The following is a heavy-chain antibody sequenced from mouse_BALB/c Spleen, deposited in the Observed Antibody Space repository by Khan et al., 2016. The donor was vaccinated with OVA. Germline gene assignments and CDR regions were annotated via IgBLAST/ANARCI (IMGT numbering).Heavy chain of an antibody. CDR3: VRSVTITTVVATDFDY. D-gene: IGHD1-1*01. CDR2: ISYSGRT. CDR1: GYSITSDYA. Sequence: EVKLLESGPGPVNPSQSLSLTCTVTGYSITSDYAWNWIRQFPGNKLEWMGYISYSGRTSYNPSLKSRISITRDTSKNQVFLQLNSVTTEDTATYFCVRSVTITTVVATDFDYWGQGTTLTVSS. J-gene: IGHJ2*01. V-gene: IGHV3-2*02.